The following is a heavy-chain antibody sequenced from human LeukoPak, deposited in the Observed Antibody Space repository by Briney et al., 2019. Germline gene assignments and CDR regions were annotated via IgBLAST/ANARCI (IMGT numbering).Heavy chain of an antibody. CDR3: ARDHGRQWLVADY. CDR2: IKQDGSEK. J-gene: IGHJ4*02. CDR1: GFTFNSYW. Sequence: GRSLRLSCAASGFTFNSYWMSWVRQAPGKGLEWVANIKQDGSEKYYADSVKGRFTISRDNAKNSLYLQMNSLRAEDTAVYYCARDHGRQWLVADYWGQGTLVTVSS. D-gene: IGHD6-19*01. V-gene: IGHV3-7*01.